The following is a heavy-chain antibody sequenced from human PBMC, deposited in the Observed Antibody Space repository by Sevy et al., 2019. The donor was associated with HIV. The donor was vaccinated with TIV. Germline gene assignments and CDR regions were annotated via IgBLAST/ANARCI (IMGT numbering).Heavy chain of an antibody. CDR2: INGRGGSA. J-gene: IGHJ4*02. Sequence: GGSLRLSCAASGFTFSSFAMSWVRHIPGKGLEWVSTINGRGGSAYHADSVKGRFTLSRDNSNNTVFLQMNRLRDEDTAVYYCARPTPRIAPSSAAFFDYWGQRTLVTVSS. V-gene: IGHV3-23*01. CDR1: GFTFSSFA. CDR3: ARPTPRIAPSSAAFFDY. D-gene: IGHD1-26*01.